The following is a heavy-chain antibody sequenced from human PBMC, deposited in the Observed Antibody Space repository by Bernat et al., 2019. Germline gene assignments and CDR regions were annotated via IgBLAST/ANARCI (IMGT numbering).Heavy chain of an antibody. CDR3: ARRTPNSAWVDY. Sequence: QVQLQESGPGLVKPSQTLSLTCTVSGGSISSGSYYWSWIRQPAGKGLEWIGRIYTSGSTNYNPSLKSRVTISVDTSKNQFSLKLSSVTAADTAVYYCARRTPNSAWVDYWGQGTLVTVSS. CDR2: IYTSGST. J-gene: IGHJ4*02. D-gene: IGHD2-15*01. V-gene: IGHV4-61*02. CDR1: GGSISSGSYY.